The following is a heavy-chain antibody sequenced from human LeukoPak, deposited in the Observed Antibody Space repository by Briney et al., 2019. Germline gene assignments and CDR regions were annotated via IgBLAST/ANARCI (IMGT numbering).Heavy chain of an antibody. CDR3: AILDTTLRDY. V-gene: IGHV3-48*04. D-gene: IGHD1-1*01. Sequence: PGGSLRLSCAASGFTFSSYSMNWVRQAPGKGLEWVSYISSSSSTIYYADSVKGRFTISRDNAKNSLYLQMNSLRAEDTAVYYCAILDTTLRDYWGQGTLVTVSS. J-gene: IGHJ4*02. CDR2: ISSSSSTI. CDR1: GFTFSSYS.